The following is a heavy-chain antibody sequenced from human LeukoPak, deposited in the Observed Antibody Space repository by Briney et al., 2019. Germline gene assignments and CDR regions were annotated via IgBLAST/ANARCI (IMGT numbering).Heavy chain of an antibody. V-gene: IGHV1-69*06. J-gene: IGHJ4*02. CDR1: GGTFSSYA. D-gene: IGHD3-3*01. CDR3: ARYPSSDLSRSNYFDY. Sequence: ASVKVSCKASGGTFSSYAISWVRQAPGQGLEWMGGIIPIFGTANYAQKFQGRVTITADKSTSTAYMELSSLRSEDTAVYYCARYPSSDLSRSNYFDYWGQGTLVTVSS. CDR2: IIPIFGTA.